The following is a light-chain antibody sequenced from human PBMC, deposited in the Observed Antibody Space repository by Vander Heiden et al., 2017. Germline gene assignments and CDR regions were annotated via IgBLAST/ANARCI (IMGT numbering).Light chain of an antibody. J-gene: IGKJ5*01. V-gene: IGKV3-20*01. CDR3: QLDCTSRT. CDR1: QSVSSTY. CDR2: GAS. Sequence: PGTLSLSPGERATLSCRASQSVSSTYLAWYQQKPGQAPRLLIYGASSRANGIPDRFSGSGSGTDFTLTISRLEPEDFAVYYWQLDCTSRTFGQGTRMEIK.